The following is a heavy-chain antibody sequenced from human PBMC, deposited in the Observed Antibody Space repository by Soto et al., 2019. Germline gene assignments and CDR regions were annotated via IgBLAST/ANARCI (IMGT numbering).Heavy chain of an antibody. CDR3: ARDPIVGATAIHQYGLDV. J-gene: IGHJ6*01. CDR1: GFSFSSYG. CDR2: IWYDGSNK. Sequence: GGSLRLSCAASGFSFSSYGMHWVRQAPGKGLEWGAVIWYDGSNKYYADSVKGRFTISSDNSKNTLYLQMNSLRAEATAVYYCARDPIVGATAIHQYGLDVPAQRTTVPVSS. D-gene: IGHD1-26*01. V-gene: IGHV3-33*01.